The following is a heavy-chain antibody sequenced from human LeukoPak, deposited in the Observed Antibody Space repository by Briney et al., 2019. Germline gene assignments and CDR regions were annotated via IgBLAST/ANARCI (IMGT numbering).Heavy chain of an antibody. Sequence: PGGSLRLSCAASGFTFSSYSMNWVRQAPGKGLEWVSSISGSSSYIYYGDSVKGRFTISRDNAKNSLYLQMNSLRAEDTAVYYCARDLRSTVTTWYYMDVWGKGTTVTISS. CDR3: ARDLRSTVTTWYYMDV. V-gene: IGHV3-21*01. J-gene: IGHJ6*03. CDR2: ISGSSSYI. CDR1: GFTFSSYS. D-gene: IGHD4-17*01.